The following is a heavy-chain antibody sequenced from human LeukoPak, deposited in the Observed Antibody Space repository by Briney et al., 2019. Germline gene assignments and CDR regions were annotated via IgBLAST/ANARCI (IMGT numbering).Heavy chain of an antibody. J-gene: IGHJ4*02. CDR2: IYYSGST. CDR3: ARFDPSHFDY. CDR1: GGSISSYC. Sequence: PSETLSLTCTVSGGSISSYCWSWIRQPPGKGLEWIGYIYYSGSTNYNPSLKSRVTISVDTSKNQFSLKLSSVTAADTAVYYCARFDPSHFDYWGQGTLVAVSS. V-gene: IGHV4-59*01.